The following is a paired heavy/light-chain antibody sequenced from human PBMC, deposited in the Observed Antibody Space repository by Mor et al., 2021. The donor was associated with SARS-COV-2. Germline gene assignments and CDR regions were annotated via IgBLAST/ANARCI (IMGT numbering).Light chain of an antibody. J-gene: IGKJ3*01. CDR3: QQLNSYPLFT. Sequence: DIQLTQSPSFLSASVGDRVTITCRASQGISSYLAWYQQKPGKAPKLLIYAASTLQSGVPSRFSGSGSGTEFTLTISSLQPEDFATYYCQQLNSYPLFTFGPGTKVDIK. CDR1: QGISSY. CDR2: AAS. V-gene: IGKV1-9*01.
Heavy chain of an antibody. CDR2: IKSKIDGGTA. J-gene: IGHJ6*02. D-gene: IGHD3-16*01. V-gene: IGHV3-15*07. CDR1: GFTFNNAW. Sequence: EVQLVESGGGLEKPGGSLRLSCAASGFTFNNAWMNWVRQVPGKGLEWVGRIKSKIDGGTADYAAPVKDRFTISRDDPENTLYLQMNSLKTDDTAVYYCTTERFYYDNLAYSLKEYYYNGMDVWGQGTTVTVSS. CDR3: TTERFYYDNLAYSLKEYYYNGMDV.